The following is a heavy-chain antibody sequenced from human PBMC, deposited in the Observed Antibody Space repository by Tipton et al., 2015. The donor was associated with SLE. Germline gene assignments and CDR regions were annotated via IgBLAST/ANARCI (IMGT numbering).Heavy chain of an antibody. D-gene: IGHD3-10*01. CDR1: GCSISRTSYY. CDR2: IYYGGNT. V-gene: IGHV4-39*02. Sequence: GLVKPSETLSLTCSFSGCSISRTSYYLVWIRQSPGKGLEWIGSIYYGGNTYFNPSLNSRVTMSADTSKNQFSLNLSSVTAADTAVYYCAKERGASASYRAFDIWGQGTTVTVSS. J-gene: IGHJ3*02. CDR3: AKERGASASYRAFDI.